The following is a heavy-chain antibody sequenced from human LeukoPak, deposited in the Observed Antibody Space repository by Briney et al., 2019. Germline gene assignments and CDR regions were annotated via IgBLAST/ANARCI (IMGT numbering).Heavy chain of an antibody. V-gene: IGHV4-59*08. Sequence: SETLSLTCSVSGDSISNFYWNWIRQPPGKGLEWIGNIHYSGSSNYNPSLQSRVTMSIDTSRNQLFLKLTSVTAADTAIYYCALAPNSNWFDFWGQGTLVTVSS. D-gene: IGHD2-8*01. J-gene: IGHJ5*01. CDR1: GDSISNFY. CDR3: ALAPNSNWFDF. CDR2: IHYSGSS.